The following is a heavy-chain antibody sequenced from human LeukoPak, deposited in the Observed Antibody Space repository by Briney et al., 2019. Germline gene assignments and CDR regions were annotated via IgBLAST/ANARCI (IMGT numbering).Heavy chain of an antibody. CDR3: ARTCSTWFGPQDV. CDR1: GYSFNSYW. D-gene: IGHD6-13*01. J-gene: IGHJ6*02. CDR2: IYPGDSDT. V-gene: IGHV5-51*01. Sequence: GESLKISCKGSGYSFNSYWIGWVRQMPGKGLEWMGIIYPGDSDTRYSPSFQGQVTISVDKSISTAYLKWSSLKASDTAKYYCARTCSTWFGPQDVWGQGTTVTVSS.